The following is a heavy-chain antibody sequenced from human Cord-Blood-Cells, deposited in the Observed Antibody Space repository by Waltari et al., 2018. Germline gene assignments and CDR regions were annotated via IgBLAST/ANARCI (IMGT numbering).Heavy chain of an antibody. CDR2: ISSSSSTI. Sequence: EVQLVESGGGLVQPGGSLRLSCAASGFTFSSYSMNWVRPAPGKGLEWVSYISSSSSTIYYADSVKGRFTISGDNAKNSLYLQMNSLRDEDTAVYYCARSVTIFGVVTPFDYWGQGTLATVSS. CDR3: ARSVTIFGVVTPFDY. CDR1: GFTFSSYS. D-gene: IGHD3-3*01. V-gene: IGHV3-48*02. J-gene: IGHJ4*02.